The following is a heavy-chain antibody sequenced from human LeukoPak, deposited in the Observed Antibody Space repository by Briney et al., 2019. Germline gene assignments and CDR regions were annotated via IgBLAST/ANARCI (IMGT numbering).Heavy chain of an antibody. CDR2: IDPSDSYT. CDR3: ARIGYGWDSVALYYCAMDV. CDR1: GYTFTSYW. J-gene: IGHJ6*04. V-gene: IGHV5-10-1*01. Sequence: GESLRISCKGSGYTFTSYWIIWVRQMPGKGLEWMGRIDPSDSYTNYSPSFEGHVTISADKSISTAYLQWSSLEASDTAMYYCARIGYGWDSVALYYCAMDVWGKGTTVTVSS. D-gene: IGHD3-22*01.